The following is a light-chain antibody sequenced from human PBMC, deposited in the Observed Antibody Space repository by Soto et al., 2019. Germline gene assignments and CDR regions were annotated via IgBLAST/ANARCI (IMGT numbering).Light chain of an antibody. V-gene: IGKV1-5*03. Sequence: DIQMTQSPSTLSASVGDRVTITCRASQSINYWLAWYQQKPGNAPNLLIYKASNLQSGVPSRFSGSGSGTEFTLTINSLQPDDFATYYCQQYDSYSWTFGQGTRVEIK. CDR3: QQYDSYSWT. J-gene: IGKJ1*01. CDR1: QSINYW. CDR2: KAS.